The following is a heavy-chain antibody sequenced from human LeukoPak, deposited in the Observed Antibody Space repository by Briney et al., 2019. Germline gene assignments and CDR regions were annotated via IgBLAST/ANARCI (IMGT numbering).Heavy chain of an antibody. CDR2: IYYSGST. CDR3: ARGSTIFGVVNRVDY. V-gene: IGHV4-59*01. D-gene: IGHD3-3*01. J-gene: IGHJ4*02. Sequence: SETLSLTCTVSGGSISSYYWSWLRQPPGKGLEWIGYIYYSGSTNYNPSLKSRVTISVDTSKNQFSLKLSSVTAADTAVYYCARGSTIFGVVNRVDYWGQGTLVTVSS. CDR1: GGSISSYY.